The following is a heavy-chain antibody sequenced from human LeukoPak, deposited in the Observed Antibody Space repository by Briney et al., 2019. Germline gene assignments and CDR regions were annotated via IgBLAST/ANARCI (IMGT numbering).Heavy chain of an antibody. CDR3: TRDLMDYDVSTGLHHYYMDI. CDR1: GFTFSSYW. D-gene: IGHD3-9*01. CDR2: INGDGRNI. Sequence: GGSLRLSCVASGFTFSSYWMHWVRQDPRKGLVWVSRINGDGRNINYADSVRGRFTISRDNAENTLYLQMNTLRVEDTAVYYCTRDLMDYDVSTGLHHYYMDIWGQGTTVTVSS. V-gene: IGHV3-74*01. J-gene: IGHJ6*02.